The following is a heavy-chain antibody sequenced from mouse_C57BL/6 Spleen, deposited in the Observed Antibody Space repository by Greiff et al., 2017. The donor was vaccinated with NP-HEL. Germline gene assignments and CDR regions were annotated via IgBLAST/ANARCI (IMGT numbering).Heavy chain of an antibody. V-gene: IGHV5-4*03. CDR1: GFTFSSYA. CDR3: ARATMVTTTGLAY. J-gene: IGHJ3*01. D-gene: IGHD2-2*01. Sequence: DVMLVESGGGLVKPGGSLKLSCAASGFTFSSYAMSWVRQTLEKRLEWVATIGDGGSYTYYPDNVKGRFTLSRDNAKKDLYMQRSQLKSEDTAMYYIARATMVTTTGLAYWGQGTLVTVSA. CDR2: IGDGGSYT.